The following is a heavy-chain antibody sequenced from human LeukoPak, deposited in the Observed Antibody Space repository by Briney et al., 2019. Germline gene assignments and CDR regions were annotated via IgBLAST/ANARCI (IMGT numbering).Heavy chain of an antibody. CDR1: GFTFSSYA. J-gene: IGHJ4*02. CDR3: ARADRDGYNSYYFDY. Sequence: GGSLRLSCAASGFTFSSYAMHWVRQAPGKGLEYVSAISSNGGSTYYANSVKGRFTISRDNSKNTLYLQMGSLRAEDMAVYYCARADRDGYNSYYFDYWGQGTLVTVSS. CDR2: ISSNGGST. D-gene: IGHD5-24*01. V-gene: IGHV3-64*01.